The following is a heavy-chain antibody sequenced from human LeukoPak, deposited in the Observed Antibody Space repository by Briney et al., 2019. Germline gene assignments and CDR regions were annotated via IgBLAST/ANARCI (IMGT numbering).Heavy chain of an antibody. CDR3: ARDLEAANTYYFDY. Sequence: PGGSLRLSCAASGFTFSSCAMTWVRQAPGKGLEWVSIISSAGTTYYAESVKGRFTISRENSKNTVYLQVNSLRDEDTAVYYCARDLEAANTYYFDYWGQGTMVTVSS. D-gene: IGHD6-13*01. CDR1: GFTFSSCA. V-gene: IGHV3-66*01. J-gene: IGHJ4*02. CDR2: ISSAGTT.